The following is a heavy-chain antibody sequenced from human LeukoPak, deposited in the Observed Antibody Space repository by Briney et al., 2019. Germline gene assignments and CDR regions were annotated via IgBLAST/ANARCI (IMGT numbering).Heavy chain of an antibody. J-gene: IGHJ5*02. Sequence: GSSVKVSCKASGGTFSSYAISWVRQAPGQGLEWMGGIIPIFGTANYAQKFQGRVTITTDESTSTAYMELSSLRSDDTAVYYCARVDTLLDSSGYEGWFDPWGQGTLVTVSS. CDR3: ARVDTLLDSSGYEGWFDP. CDR2: IIPIFGTA. V-gene: IGHV1-69*05. CDR1: GGTFSSYA. D-gene: IGHD3-22*01.